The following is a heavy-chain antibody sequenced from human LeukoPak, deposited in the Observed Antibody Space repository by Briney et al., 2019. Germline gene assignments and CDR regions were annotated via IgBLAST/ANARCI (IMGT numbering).Heavy chain of an antibody. CDR2: IQYDGSNK. Sequence: PGGSLRLSCAASGFTFSSYGMHWVRQAPGKGLEWVAFIQYDGSNKYYADSVKGRFTISRDNSKNTLYLQMNSLRVEDSAVYYCTTDLGRSRIAPRFYYWGQGTLVTVSS. J-gene: IGHJ4*02. V-gene: IGHV3-30*02. CDR1: GFTFSSYG. CDR3: TTDLGRSRIAPRFYY. D-gene: IGHD6-6*01.